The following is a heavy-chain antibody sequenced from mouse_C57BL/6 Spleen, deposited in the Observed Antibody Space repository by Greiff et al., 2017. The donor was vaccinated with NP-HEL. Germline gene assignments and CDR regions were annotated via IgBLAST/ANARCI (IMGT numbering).Heavy chain of an antibody. J-gene: IGHJ2*01. Sequence: QVQLQQSGPELVKPGASVKISCKASGYAFSSSWMNWVKQRPGKGLEWIGRIYPGDGDTNYNGKFKGKATLTADKSSSTAYMQLSSLTSEDSAVYFCARSASYDAYFDYWGQGTTLTVSS. CDR3: ARSASYDAYFDY. D-gene: IGHD2-3*01. CDR2: IYPGDGDT. CDR1: GYAFSSSW. V-gene: IGHV1-82*01.